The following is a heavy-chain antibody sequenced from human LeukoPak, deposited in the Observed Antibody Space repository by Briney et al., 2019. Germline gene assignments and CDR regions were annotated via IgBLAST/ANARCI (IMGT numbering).Heavy chain of an antibody. Sequence: ASVKVSCKASGYTLTSYYMHWVRQAPGQGLEWMGIINPSGGSTSYAQKFQGRVTMTRDTSTSTVYIELSSLRSEDTAVYYCARDQNHGYGLDYWGQGTLVTVSS. D-gene: IGHD3-22*01. CDR2: INPSGGST. J-gene: IGHJ4*02. CDR3: ARDQNHGYGLDY. CDR1: GYTLTSYY. V-gene: IGHV1-46*01.